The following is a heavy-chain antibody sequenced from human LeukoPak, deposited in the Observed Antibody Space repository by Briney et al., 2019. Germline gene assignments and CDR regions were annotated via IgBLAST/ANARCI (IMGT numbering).Heavy chain of an antibody. CDR1: GGSISSGGYY. CDR3: ARDPTFCSGGSCYPDAFDI. D-gene: IGHD2-15*01. V-gene: IGHV4-31*11. Sequence: KSSQTLSLSCAVSGGSISSGGYYWSWIRQHPGKGLEWIVYIYYSGSTYYNPSLKSRVTISVDTSKNQFSLKLSSVTATDTAVYYCARDPTFCSGGSCYPDAFDIWGQGTMVTVSS. CDR2: IYYSGST. J-gene: IGHJ3*02.